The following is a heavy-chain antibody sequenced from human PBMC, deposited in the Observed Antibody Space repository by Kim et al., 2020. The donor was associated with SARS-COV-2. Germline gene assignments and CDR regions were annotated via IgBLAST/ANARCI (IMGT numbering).Heavy chain of an antibody. V-gene: IGHV3-11*06. J-gene: IGHJ3*02. CDR3: ARESCSGGSCPDAFDI. D-gene: IGHD2-15*01. Sequence: CEKGGFTISRDNDKNSLYLQVNSLRAGDTAVYYCARESCSGGSCPDAFDIWGQGTMVTVSS.